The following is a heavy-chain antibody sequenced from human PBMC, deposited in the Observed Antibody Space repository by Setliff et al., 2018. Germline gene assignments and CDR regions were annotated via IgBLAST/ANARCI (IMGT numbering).Heavy chain of an antibody. Sequence: AGGSLRLSCAASGFTFGDFATTWVRQAPGKGLEWVSGIGGRGISTYYADSVKGRFIISRDNSENTLYLQMNSLRAEDTAVYYCAKPQRYYYDTAAIDYWGQGTLVTVSS. CDR1: GFTFGDFA. CDR2: IGGRGIST. J-gene: IGHJ4*02. CDR3: AKPQRYYYDTAAIDY. D-gene: IGHD3-22*01. V-gene: IGHV3-23*01.